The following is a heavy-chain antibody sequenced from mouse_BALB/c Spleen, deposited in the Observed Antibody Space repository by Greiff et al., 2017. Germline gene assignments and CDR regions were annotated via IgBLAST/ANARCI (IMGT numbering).Heavy chain of an antibody. CDR1: GYTFTSYT. J-gene: IGHJ4*01. CDR2: INPSSGYT. Sequence: VHLVESGAELARPGASVKMSCKASGYTFTSYTMHWVKQRPGQGLEWIGYINPSSGYTNYNQKFKDKATLTADKSSSTAYMQLSSLTSEDSAVYYCARSGGYDVFYYAMDYWGQGTSVTVSS. D-gene: IGHD2-2*01. V-gene: IGHV1-4*01. CDR3: ARSGGYDVFYYAMDY.